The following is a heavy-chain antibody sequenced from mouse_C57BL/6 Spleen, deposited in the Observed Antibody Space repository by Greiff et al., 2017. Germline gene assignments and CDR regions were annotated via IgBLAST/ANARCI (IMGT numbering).Heavy chain of an antibody. Sequence: EVQLQQSGAELVRPGASVKLSCTASGFNITDYYMHWVKQRPEQGLEWIGRIDPGDGDTEYAPKFQGKATMTADTSSNTAYLQLSSLPSEDTAVYYCTTDYYYGGSYPAWFAYWGQGTLVTVSA. CDR3: TTDYYYGGSYPAWFAY. CDR2: IDPGDGDT. J-gene: IGHJ3*01. V-gene: IGHV14-1*01. D-gene: IGHD1-1*01. CDR1: GFNITDYY.